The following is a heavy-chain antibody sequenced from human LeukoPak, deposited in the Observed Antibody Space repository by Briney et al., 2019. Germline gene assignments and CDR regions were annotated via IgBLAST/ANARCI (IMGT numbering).Heavy chain of an antibody. CDR3: ARQALTGTEGRGWFDP. D-gene: IGHD1-7*01. V-gene: IGHV4-39*01. Sequence: SETLSLTCTVSGGSISSSRYYWGWIRQPPGKGLEWIGSIYYSGSAYYNPSLKSRVTISVDTSNYQFSLRLNSVTAADTAVYYCARQALTGTEGRGWFDPWGQGTLVTVSS. CDR1: GGSISSSRYY. CDR2: IYYSGSA. J-gene: IGHJ5*02.